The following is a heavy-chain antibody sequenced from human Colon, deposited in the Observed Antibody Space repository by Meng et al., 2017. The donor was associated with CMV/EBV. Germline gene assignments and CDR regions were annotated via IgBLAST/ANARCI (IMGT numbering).Heavy chain of an antibody. J-gene: IGHJ4*02. V-gene: IGHV3-15*01. Sequence: GESLKISCTASGMTFSNAWMSWVRQAPGKGLEWIGRIKSKIDGGTTDYAAPVKGRFSLSRDDSKNTLYLQMKSLKTEDTAVYYCAAITSWGDDWGQGTLVTVSS. CDR2: IKSKIDGGTT. CDR3: AAITSWGDD. D-gene: IGHD3-10*01. CDR1: GMTFSNAW.